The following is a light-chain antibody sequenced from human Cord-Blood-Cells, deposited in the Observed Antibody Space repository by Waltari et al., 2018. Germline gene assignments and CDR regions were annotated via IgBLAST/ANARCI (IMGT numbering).Light chain of an antibody. CDR2: GKN. CDR1: SLSSYY. J-gene: IGLJ7*01. Sequence: SSELTQDPAVSVALGQTVRITCQGASLSSYYASWYQQKPVQAPVLFLYGKNNRPSGIPDRFSGSSSGNTASLTITGAQAEDEADYYCNSRDSSGNHAVFGGGTQLTVL. V-gene: IGLV3-19*01. CDR3: NSRDSSGNHAV.